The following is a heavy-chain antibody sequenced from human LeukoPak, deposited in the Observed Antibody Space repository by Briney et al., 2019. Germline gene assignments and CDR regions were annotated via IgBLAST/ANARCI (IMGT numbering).Heavy chain of an antibody. D-gene: IGHD3-22*01. CDR2: ISSSGSST. J-gene: IGHJ4*02. CDR1: GFTFSDFY. Sequence: PGGSLRLSCAASGFTFSDFYMSWIRQAPGKGLEWISYISSSGSSTNYADSVKGRFTISRDNAKNSLYLQMTSLRAEDTAVYYCGRDLIHRSGEADYWGQGTLVTVSS. V-gene: IGHV3-11*05. CDR3: GRDLIHRSGEADY.